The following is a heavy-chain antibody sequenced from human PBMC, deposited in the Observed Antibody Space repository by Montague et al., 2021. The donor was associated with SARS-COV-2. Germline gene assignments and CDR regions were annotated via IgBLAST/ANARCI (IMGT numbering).Heavy chain of an antibody. J-gene: IGHJ6*03. CDR3: ASPYYYGSGTYVYNYYMDV. CDR1: GGSVSSSPYY. Sequence: SETLSLTCTVSGGSVSSSPYYWGWIRQPPGRGLEWVGSISYSGRTYFSPSLKSRPTISVDSSENQFSLRLSSVTAADTAVYYCASPYYYGSGTYVYNYYMDVWGKGTTVTVSS. V-gene: IGHV4-39*01. CDR2: ISYSGRT. D-gene: IGHD3-10*01.